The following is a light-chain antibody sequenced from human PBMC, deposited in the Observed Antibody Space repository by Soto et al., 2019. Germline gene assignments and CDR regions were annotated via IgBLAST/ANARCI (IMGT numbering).Light chain of an antibody. Sequence: QPVLTQSSSASASLGSSVTLTCTLSSGHSSYIIAWHQQQPGKAPRYLMKLEGSGSYNKGSGVPDRFSGSSSGADRYLTISNLPFEDEADYYCETWDSNTRVFGGGTKVTVL. CDR2: LEGSGSY. CDR1: SGHSSYI. J-gene: IGLJ2*01. CDR3: ETWDSNTRV. V-gene: IGLV4-60*02.